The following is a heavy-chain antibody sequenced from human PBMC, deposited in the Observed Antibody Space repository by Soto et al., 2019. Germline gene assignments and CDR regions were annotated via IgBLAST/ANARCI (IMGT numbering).Heavy chain of an antibody. D-gene: IGHD6-13*01. V-gene: IGHV3-74*01. CDR3: EKDYHDAAADC. Sequence: HPAGALRLSCAAYGFTFRDYWMHWVRQAPGKGLVWVSRINRDGAITNYADSVKGRFTTSRDNAKNTLYLQMNSLRAEDTAIYYREKDYHDAAADCWGDVTMVPVSP. J-gene: IGHJ4*01. CDR2: INRDGAIT. CDR1: GFTFRDYW.